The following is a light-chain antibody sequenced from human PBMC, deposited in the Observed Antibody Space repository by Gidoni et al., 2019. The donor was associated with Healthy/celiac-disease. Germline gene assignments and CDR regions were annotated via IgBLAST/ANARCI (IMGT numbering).Light chain of an antibody. CDR3: QQYGSLLT. V-gene: IGKV3-20*01. CDR2: GAS. J-gene: IGKJ4*01. Sequence: EIVLTQPPGTRSLSPGERATPSCRASQSVSSSYLAWYQQKPGQAPRLLIYGASCRATGIPDRFSGSGSGTDFTLTISRLEPEDFAVYYCQQYGSLLTFXGXTKVEIK. CDR1: QSVSSSY.